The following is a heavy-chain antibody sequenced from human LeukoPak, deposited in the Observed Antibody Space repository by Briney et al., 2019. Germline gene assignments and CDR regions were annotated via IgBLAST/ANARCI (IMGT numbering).Heavy chain of an antibody. CDR3: ARDGYCSGGSCFYFDY. V-gene: IGHV4-39*07. D-gene: IGHD2-15*01. J-gene: IGHJ4*02. Sequence: NSLETLSLTCTVSGGSISSSSYYWGWIRQPPGKGLEWIGSIYYSGSTYYNPSLKSRVTISVDTSKNQFSLKLSSVTAADTAVYYCARDGYCSGGSCFYFDYWGQGTLVTVSS. CDR2: IYYSGST. CDR1: GGSISSSSYY.